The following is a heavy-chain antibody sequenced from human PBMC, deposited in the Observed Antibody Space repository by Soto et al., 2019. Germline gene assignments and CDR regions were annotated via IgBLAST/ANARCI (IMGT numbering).Heavy chain of an antibody. Sequence: EVQLVESGGGLVQPGGSLRLSCAVSGFTLSDHYMDWVRQAPEKGLEWVGRMRNKANSYTTEYAASVKGRFSISRDDSKNSLYLQMNSLKTEDTAVYYCALSQYYYSWALRPWGQGTLVTVSS. V-gene: IGHV3-72*01. D-gene: IGHD3-10*01. J-gene: IGHJ5*02. CDR3: ALSQYYYSWALRP. CDR2: MRNKANSYTT. CDR1: GFTLSDHY.